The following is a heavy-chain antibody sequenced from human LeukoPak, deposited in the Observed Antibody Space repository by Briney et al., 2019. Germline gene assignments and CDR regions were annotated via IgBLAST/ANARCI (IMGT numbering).Heavy chain of an antibody. CDR3: AKDRVLWFGELTREDYYGMDV. Sequence: PARGSLRLSCAASGFTFSSYAMSWVRQAPGKGLEWVSAISGSGGSTYYADSVKGRFTISRDNSKNTLYLQMNSLRAEDTAVYYCAKDRVLWFGELTREDYYGMDVWGQGTTVTVSS. CDR2: ISGSGGST. V-gene: IGHV3-23*01. D-gene: IGHD3-10*01. CDR1: GFTFSSYA. J-gene: IGHJ6*02.